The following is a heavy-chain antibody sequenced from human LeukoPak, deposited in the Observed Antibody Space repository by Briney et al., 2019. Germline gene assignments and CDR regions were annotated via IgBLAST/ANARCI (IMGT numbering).Heavy chain of an antibody. CDR1: GFTFSSYW. CDR3: ARGGGLGV. D-gene: IGHD3-16*01. CDR2: INHNGNVN. V-gene: IGHV3-7*03. Sequence: GGSLRPSCAASGFTFSSYWMSWVRQAPGKGLEWVASINHNGNVNYYVDSVKGRFTISRDNAKNSLYLQMSNLRAEDTAVYFCARGGGLGVWGQGATVTVSS. J-gene: IGHJ6*02.